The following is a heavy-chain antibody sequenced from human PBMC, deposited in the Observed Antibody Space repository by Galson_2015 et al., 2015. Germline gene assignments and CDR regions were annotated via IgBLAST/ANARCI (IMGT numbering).Heavy chain of an antibody. CDR2: VSGSGSTI. J-gene: IGHJ5*02. Sequence: SLRLSCAASGFTFNSYELNWVRQAPGKGLEWVSYVSGSGSTIYCADSVKGRFTISRDNAKNSLYLQMNSLRAEDTAVYYCVREGCSSGSCYPWGQGTLVTVSS. V-gene: IGHV3-48*03. D-gene: IGHD2-15*01. CDR1: GFTFNSYE. CDR3: VREGCSSGSCYP.